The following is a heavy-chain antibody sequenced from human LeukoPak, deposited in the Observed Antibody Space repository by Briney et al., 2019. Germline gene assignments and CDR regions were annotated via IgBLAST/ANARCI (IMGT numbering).Heavy chain of an antibody. CDR2: INSDGSST. CDR1: GFTFSSYW. V-gene: IGHV3-74*01. J-gene: IGHJ4*02. D-gene: IGHD5-18*01. Sequence: RGSLRLSCAASGFTFSSYWMHWVRQAPGKGLVWVSRINSDGSSTSYADSVKGRFTISRDNAKNTLYLQMNSLRAQDTAVYYCARSTGKHGYSYGYGGHFDYWGQGTLVTVSS. CDR3: ARSTGKHGYSYGYGGHFDY.